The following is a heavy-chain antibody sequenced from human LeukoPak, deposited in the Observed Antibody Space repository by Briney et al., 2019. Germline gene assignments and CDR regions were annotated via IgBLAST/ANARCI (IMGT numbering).Heavy chain of an antibody. Sequence: APVKVSCKASGYTFTGYYMHWVRQAPGQGLEWMGWINPNSGGTNYAQEFQGRVTMTRDTSISTAYMELSRLRFDDTAVYYCAGVGDTALGYWGQGTLVTVSS. CDR2: INPNSGGT. CDR1: GYTFTGYY. V-gene: IGHV1-2*02. J-gene: IGHJ4*02. CDR3: AGVGDTALGY. D-gene: IGHD3-16*01.